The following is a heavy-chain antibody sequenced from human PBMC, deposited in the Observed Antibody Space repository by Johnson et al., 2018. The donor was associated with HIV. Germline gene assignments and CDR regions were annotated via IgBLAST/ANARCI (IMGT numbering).Heavy chain of an antibody. CDR1: GFTFSSYD. Sequence: VQLVESGGGLVQPGGSLRLSCAASGFTFSSYDMHWVRQATGKGLEWVSAIGTAGDTYYPGSVKGRFTISRENAKNSLYLQMNSLRAGDTAVYYCARAGYCSGGSCKGAVAFDIRGQGTMVTVSS. J-gene: IGHJ3*02. CDR2: IGTAGDT. CDR3: ARAGYCSGGSCKGAVAFDI. V-gene: IGHV3-13*01. D-gene: IGHD2-15*01.